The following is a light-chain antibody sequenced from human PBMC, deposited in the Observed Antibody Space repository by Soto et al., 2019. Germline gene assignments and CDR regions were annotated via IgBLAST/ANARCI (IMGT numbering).Light chain of an antibody. CDR2: ATS. CDR1: QSVTSNY. Sequence: EIVLTQSPGTLSLSPGERATLSCRASQSVTSNYLAWFQQRPGQAPRLLIYATSSRASAIPDRFSGSGSGTDFTLTISRLEPEDFAVYYCHQYGTSPQTFDQGTKVEIK. V-gene: IGKV3-20*01. CDR3: HQYGTSPQT. J-gene: IGKJ1*01.